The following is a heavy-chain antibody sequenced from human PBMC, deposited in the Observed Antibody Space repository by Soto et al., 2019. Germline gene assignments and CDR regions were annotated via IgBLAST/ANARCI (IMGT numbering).Heavy chain of an antibody. V-gene: IGHV3-7*01. J-gene: IGHJ4*02. CDR2: IKQDGSEK. Sequence: EVQLVESGGGLVQPGGSLRLSCAASGFTFSSYWMSWVRQAPGKGLEWVANIKQDGSEKYYVDSVKGRFTISRDNAKYSLYLQMNSLRAEDTAVYYCARDFEELWLRRPSDYWRQGTLITVSS. CDR1: GFTFSSYW. D-gene: IGHD5-12*01. CDR3: ARDFEELWLRRPSDY.